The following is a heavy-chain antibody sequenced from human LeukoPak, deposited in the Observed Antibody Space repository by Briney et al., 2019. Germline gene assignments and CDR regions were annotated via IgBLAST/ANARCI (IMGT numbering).Heavy chain of an antibody. Sequence: SETLSLTCGVYGGSFSGYYWNWIRQPPGKGLECIGEINHSGSTNYNPSLKSRVTISVDTSKNQFSLKLTSVTAADTAVYYCARHKDYYYSYMDVWGKGTTVTISS. V-gene: IGHV4-34*01. CDR3: ARHKDYYYSYMDV. J-gene: IGHJ6*03. CDR2: INHSGST. CDR1: GGSFSGYY.